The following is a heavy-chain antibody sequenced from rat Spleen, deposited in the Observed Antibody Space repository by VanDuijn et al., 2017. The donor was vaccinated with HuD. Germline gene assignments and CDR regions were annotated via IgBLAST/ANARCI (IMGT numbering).Heavy chain of an antibody. CDR1: GFSLTSNG. CDR2: ISSCGST. CDR3: TRVPLTTEGIAKGFDY. V-gene: IGHV2S12*01. J-gene: IGHJ2*01. Sequence: QVQLKESGPGLVQPSQTLSLTCTVSGFSLTSNGVSWVRQPPGKGLEWIAAISSCGSTYYNSALKSRLSISRDTSKSQVFLKMNSLQTEDTAIYFCTRVPLTTEGIAKGFDYWGQGVMVTVSS. D-gene: IGHD1-11*01.